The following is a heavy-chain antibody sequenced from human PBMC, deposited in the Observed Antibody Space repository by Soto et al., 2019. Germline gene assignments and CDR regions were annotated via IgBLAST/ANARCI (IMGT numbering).Heavy chain of an antibody. V-gene: IGHV1-8*01. Sequence: QVQLVQSGAEVKKPGASVKVSCKASEYTFTTYEINWVRQAPGQGLEWMGWMNPNSGNTGYAQKFQGRVTMTRNTSISTAYMVLSSLSSEDTAVYYCANYNYYYGLDVWGQGSTVTVSS. CDR3: ANYNYYYGLDV. CDR1: EYTFTTYE. CDR2: MNPNSGNT. J-gene: IGHJ6*02.